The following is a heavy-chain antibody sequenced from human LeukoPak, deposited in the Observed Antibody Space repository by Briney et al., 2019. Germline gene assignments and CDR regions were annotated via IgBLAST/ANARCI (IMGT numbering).Heavy chain of an antibody. CDR3: AREVDWSTDMDY. V-gene: IGHV3-21*01. CDR1: GFTFSSYS. J-gene: IGHJ4*02. D-gene: IGHD3-9*01. Sequence: GGSLRLSCAASGFTFSSYSINWVRQAPGKGLEWVSSISSSSSYIYYADSVKGRFTISRDNAKNSLYLQMNSLRAEDTAVYYCAREVDWSTDMDYWGQGTLVTVSS. CDR2: ISSSSSYI.